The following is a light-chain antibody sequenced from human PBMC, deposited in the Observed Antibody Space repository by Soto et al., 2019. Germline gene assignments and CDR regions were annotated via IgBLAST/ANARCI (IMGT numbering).Light chain of an antibody. J-gene: IGKJ2*01. Sequence: EIVLTQSPGTLSLSPGERATLSCRASQTVRNNCLAWYQQRPGQAPRLLIYGASSRATGIPDRFSGSGSGTDFTLAISGLEPEDFAVYYCQQYGTSPRYTFGQGTKLETK. CDR2: GAS. CDR3: QQYGTSPRYT. CDR1: QTVRNNC. V-gene: IGKV3-20*01.